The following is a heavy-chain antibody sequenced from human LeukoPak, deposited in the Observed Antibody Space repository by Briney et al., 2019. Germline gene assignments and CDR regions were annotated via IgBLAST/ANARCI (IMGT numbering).Heavy chain of an antibody. J-gene: IGHJ4*02. CDR3: ARDASTTGTTYFDY. Sequence: PGGPLRLSCAASGFTFSSYSMNWVRQAPGKGLEWVSYISSSSSTIYYADSVKGRFTISRDNAKNSLYLQMNSLRAEDTAVYYCARDASTTGTTYFDYWGQGTLVTVSS. CDR1: GFTFSSYS. CDR2: ISSSSSTI. D-gene: IGHD1-1*01. V-gene: IGHV3-48*01.